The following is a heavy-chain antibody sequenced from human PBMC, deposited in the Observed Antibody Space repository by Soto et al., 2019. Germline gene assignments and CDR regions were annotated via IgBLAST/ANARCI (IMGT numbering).Heavy chain of an antibody. CDR1: GYDFTAYD. V-gene: IGHV1-8*02. Sequence: ASVKVSCKASGYDFTAYDINWVRQASGQGLEWMGWMNPINGATGTARRFQGRVSLSRNTATGTAYLELTSLRSDDTAVYYCGRGPSPRAPAGGAPYYYAMDVWGQGTTVTVSS. J-gene: IGHJ6*02. D-gene: IGHD6-13*01. CDR3: GRGPSPRAPAGGAPYYYAMDV. CDR2: MNPINGAT.